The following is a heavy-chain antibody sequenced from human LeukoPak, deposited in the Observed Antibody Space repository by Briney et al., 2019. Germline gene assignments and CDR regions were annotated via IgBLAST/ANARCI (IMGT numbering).Heavy chain of an antibody. D-gene: IGHD3-22*01. CDR3: ARLQMYYYDSSGRSGWFDP. Sequence: ASVKVSCKASGYTFTGYYMHWVRQAPGQGLEWMGWINPNSGGTNYAQKFQGSVTMTRDTSISTAYMELSRLRSDDTAVYYCARLQMYYYDSSGRSGWFDPWGQGTLVTVSS. CDR1: GYTFTGYY. J-gene: IGHJ5*02. V-gene: IGHV1-2*02. CDR2: INPNSGGT.